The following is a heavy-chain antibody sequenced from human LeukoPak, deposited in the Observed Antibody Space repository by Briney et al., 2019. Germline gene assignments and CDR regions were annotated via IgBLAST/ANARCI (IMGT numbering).Heavy chain of an antibody. CDR2: IYHSGST. D-gene: IGHD1-14*01. CDR3: ARFTGMTLYGMDV. Sequence: SETLSLTCAVSGGSISSGGYSWSWIRQPPGKGLEWIGYIYHSGSTYYNPSLKSRVTISVDRCKNQFSLKLSSVTAADTAVYYCARFTGMTLYGMDVWGQGTTVTVSS. V-gene: IGHV4-30-2*01. CDR1: GGSISSGGYS. J-gene: IGHJ6*02.